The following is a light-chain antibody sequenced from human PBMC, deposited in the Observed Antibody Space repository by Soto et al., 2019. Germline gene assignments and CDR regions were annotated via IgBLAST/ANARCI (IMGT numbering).Light chain of an antibody. V-gene: IGKV1-5*01. J-gene: IGKJ1*01. CDR3: QQYNGFSWT. CDR2: DAS. CDR1: QSLSSW. Sequence: DIQMTQSPSTLSASVGDRVTITCRASQSLSSWLAWFQQKPGRVPKLLIYDASSLESGVPSRFSGSGSGTEFTLTISSLQPDDFATYYCQQYNGFSWTFGQGTKVEIK.